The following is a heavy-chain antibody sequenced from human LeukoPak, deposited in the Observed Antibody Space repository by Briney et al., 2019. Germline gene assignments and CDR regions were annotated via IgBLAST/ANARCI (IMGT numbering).Heavy chain of an antibody. V-gene: IGHV1-2*02. J-gene: IGHJ6*03. D-gene: IGHD3-22*01. CDR3: ARVWGMDSNGYYLNYYMDV. CDR1: GYTFTGYY. CDR2: INPNSGGT. Sequence: GASVKVSCKASGYTFTGYYMHWVRQAPGQGLEWMGWINPNSGGTNYAQKFQGRVTMTRDTSISTAYMELSRLRSDDTAVYYCARVWGMDSNGYYLNYYMDVWGKGTTVTVSS.